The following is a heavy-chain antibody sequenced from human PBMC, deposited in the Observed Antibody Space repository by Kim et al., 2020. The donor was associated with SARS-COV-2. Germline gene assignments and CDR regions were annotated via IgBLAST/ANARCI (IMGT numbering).Heavy chain of an antibody. CDR2: IAAGEDTK. Sequence: GGSLRLSCAASGFTFNSYEMNWVRQAPGKGLEWIAYIAAGEDTKYYADSVEGRFTISRDDAQKSVFLQMNSLTADDTAVYYCARDGAETSYGWGAFDIWGQGTKVTVSS. J-gene: IGHJ3*02. D-gene: IGHD3-16*01. CDR1: GFTFNSYE. CDR3: ARDGAETSYGWGAFDI. V-gene: IGHV3-48*03.